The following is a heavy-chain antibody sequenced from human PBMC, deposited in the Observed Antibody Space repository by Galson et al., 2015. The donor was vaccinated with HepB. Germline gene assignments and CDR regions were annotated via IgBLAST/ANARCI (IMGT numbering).Heavy chain of an antibody. D-gene: IGHD1-26*01. V-gene: IGHV3-7*04. Sequence: SLRLSCATSGFTFSNYYMSWVRQAPGKGLESVANIKQDGSEKYYVDSVKGRFTISRDNARNSLYLQMNSLRAEDTAVYYCARVAFEGSCYHPSDYWGQGTLVTVSS. CDR3: ARVAFEGSCYHPSDY. CDR1: GFTFSNYY. J-gene: IGHJ4*02. CDR2: IKQDGSEK.